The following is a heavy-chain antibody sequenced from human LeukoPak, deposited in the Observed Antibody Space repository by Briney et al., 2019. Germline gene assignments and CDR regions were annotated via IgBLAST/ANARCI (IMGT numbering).Heavy chain of an antibody. CDR2: IYPGDCDT. J-gene: IGHJ6*03. V-gene: IGHV5-51*01. CDR3: ARAPRDWNYDYYYYYMDV. CDR1: GYSFTSYW. Sequence: AGESLKISCKGSGYSFTSYWIGWVRQMAGKSLEWMVIIYPGDCDTRYSPSFQGQVTISADKSIRTAYLQWSRLKASDTAMYYCARAPRDWNYDYYYYYMDVWGKGTTVTVSS. D-gene: IGHD1-7*01.